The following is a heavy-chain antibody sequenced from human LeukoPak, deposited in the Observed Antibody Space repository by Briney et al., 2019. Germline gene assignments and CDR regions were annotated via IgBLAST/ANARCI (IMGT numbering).Heavy chain of an antibody. J-gene: IGHJ4*02. Sequence: GGSLRLSCAASGFTFDDYAMHWVRQAPGKGLEWVSGISWNSGSIGYADSVEGRFTISRDNAKNSLYLQMNSLRAEDTALYYCAKDPFPGYSSGPYGPYYFDYWGQGTLVTVSS. V-gene: IGHV3-9*01. D-gene: IGHD6-19*01. CDR2: ISWNSGSI. CDR1: GFTFDDYA. CDR3: AKDPFPGYSSGPYGPYYFDY.